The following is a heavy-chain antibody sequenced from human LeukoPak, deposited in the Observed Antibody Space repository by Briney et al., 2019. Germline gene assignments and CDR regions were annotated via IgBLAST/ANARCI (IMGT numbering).Heavy chain of an antibody. D-gene: IGHD2-15*01. CDR2: IYYSGST. V-gene: IGHV4-59*12. Sequence: SETLSLTCTVSGGSISSYYWSWIRQPPGKGLERIGYIYYSGSTNYNPSLKSRVTISVDTSKNQFSLRLKSVTAADTAVYYCARRTLSVDENDPFDIWGLGTMVTVSS. J-gene: IGHJ3*02. CDR3: ARRTLSVDENDPFDI. CDR1: GGSISSYY.